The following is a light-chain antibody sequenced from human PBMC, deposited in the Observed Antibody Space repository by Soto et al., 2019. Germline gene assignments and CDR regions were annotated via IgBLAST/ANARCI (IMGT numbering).Light chain of an antibody. J-gene: IGKJ5*01. Sequence: DIQLTQTPSTLSASVGDEVTITCRASQTISRWLAWYQQKPGRAPKLLIYDASTLESGVPSRFSGSGSETEFTLTISRLQPDDFATYFCHSRAFGQRTRLENK. CDR1: QTISRW. CDR2: DAS. CDR3: HSRA. V-gene: IGKV1-5*01.